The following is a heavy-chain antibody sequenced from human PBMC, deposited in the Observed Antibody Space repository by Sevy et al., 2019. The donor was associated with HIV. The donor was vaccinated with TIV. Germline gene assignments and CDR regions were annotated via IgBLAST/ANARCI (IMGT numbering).Heavy chain of an antibody. CDR1: GFTFSSYA. J-gene: IGHJ4*02. D-gene: IGHD3-10*01. CDR3: ARVGVYYYGSGSYYRRRYFDY. V-gene: IGHV3-30*04. CDR2: ISYDGSNK. Sequence: GGSLRLSCAASGFTFSSYAMHWVRQAPGKGLEWVAVISYDGSNKYYADSVKGRFTISRDNSKNTLYLQMNSRRAEETAVYYCARVGVYYYGSGSYYRRRYFDYWGQGTLVTVSS.